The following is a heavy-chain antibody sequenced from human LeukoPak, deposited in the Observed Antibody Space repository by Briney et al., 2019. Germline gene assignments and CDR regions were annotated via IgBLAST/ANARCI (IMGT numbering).Heavy chain of an antibody. CDR3: AKRSSDNWFDP. CDR2: ISGSGDST. Sequence: GGSLRLSCAASELTFSSYAMSWVRQAPGKGLEWVSAISGSGDSTYYTDSVKGRFTISRDNSKNTLYLRMNSLRAEDTAVYYCAKRSSDNWFDPWGQGTLVTVSS. CDR1: ELTFSSYA. D-gene: IGHD6-6*01. V-gene: IGHV3-23*01. J-gene: IGHJ5*02.